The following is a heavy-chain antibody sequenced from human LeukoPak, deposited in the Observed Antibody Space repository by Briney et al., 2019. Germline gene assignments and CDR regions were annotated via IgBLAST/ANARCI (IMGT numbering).Heavy chain of an antibody. D-gene: IGHD1-26*01. CDR3: ARVPLSIVGATIYAFDI. V-gene: IGHV4-39*07. CDR2: IYHSGST. Sequence: SETLSLTCTVSNDSISSGDYYWNWIRQPPGKGLEWIGSIYHSGSTYYNPSLKSRVTISVDTSKNQFSLKLSSVTAADTAVYYCARVPLSIVGATIYAFDIWGQGTMVTVSS. J-gene: IGHJ3*02. CDR1: NDSISSGDYY.